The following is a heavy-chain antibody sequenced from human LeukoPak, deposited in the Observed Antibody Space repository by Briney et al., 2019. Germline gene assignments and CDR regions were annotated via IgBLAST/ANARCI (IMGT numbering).Heavy chain of an antibody. J-gene: IGHJ4*02. CDR3: ARDHPDGDLDY. CDR2: ISSSGSTI. V-gene: IGHV3-11*01. Sequence: GGSLRLSCAASGFTFSDYYMSWIRQAPGKGLEWVSYISSSGSTIYYADSVKGRFTISRDNAKNSLYLQMNSLRAEDTAVYCCARDHPDGDLDYWGQGTLVTVSS. D-gene: IGHD4-17*01. CDR1: GFTFSDYY.